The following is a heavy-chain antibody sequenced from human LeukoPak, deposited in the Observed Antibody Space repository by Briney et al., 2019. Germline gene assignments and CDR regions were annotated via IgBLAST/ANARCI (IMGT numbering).Heavy chain of an antibody. CDR2: IYHSGST. J-gene: IGHJ3*02. CDR3: ATLYSSSSATGAFDI. Sequence: SQTLSLTCAVSGYSLSSGYYWGWIRQPPGKGLEWIGSIYHSGSTYYNPSLKSRVTISVDTSKNQFSLKLSSVTAADTAVYYCATLYSSSSATGAFDIWGQGTMVTVSS. CDR1: GYSLSSGYY. D-gene: IGHD6-6*01. V-gene: IGHV4-38-2*01.